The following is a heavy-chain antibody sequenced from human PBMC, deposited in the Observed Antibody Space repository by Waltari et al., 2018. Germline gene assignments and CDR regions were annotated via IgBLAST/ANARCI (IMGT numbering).Heavy chain of an antibody. V-gene: IGHV4-39*01. CDR1: GDYLSGSNYY. Sequence: QLQLQESGPGLVKPSETLSLPCTVAGDYLSGSNYYWGWIRQPPGQGLEWIGSISYSGTTYCNPSLKSRVTMSVDTSKNQFSLNLSSVTAADTAVFYCVRPGSSVGWYYFDYWGQGTLVTVSS. CDR2: ISYSGTT. D-gene: IGHD6-19*01. J-gene: IGHJ4*02. CDR3: VRPGSSVGWYYFDY.